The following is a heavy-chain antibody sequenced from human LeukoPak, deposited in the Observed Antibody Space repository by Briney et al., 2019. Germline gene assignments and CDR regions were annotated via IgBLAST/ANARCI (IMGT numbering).Heavy chain of an antibody. CDR1: GFTVSSNY. D-gene: IGHD6-19*01. Sequence: GGSLRLSCAASGFTVSSNYMSWVRQAPGKGLEWVSVIYSGGSTYYADSVKGRFTTSRDNSKNTVYLQMNSLRAEDTAVYYCAREAVAGRGGYFDYWGQGTLVTVSS. J-gene: IGHJ4*02. CDR2: IYSGGST. V-gene: IGHV3-53*01. CDR3: AREAVAGRGGYFDY.